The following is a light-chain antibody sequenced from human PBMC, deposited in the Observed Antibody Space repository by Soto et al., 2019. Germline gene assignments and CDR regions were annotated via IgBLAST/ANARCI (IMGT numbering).Light chain of an antibody. J-gene: IGLJ2*01. CDR1: SSDVGAYET. CDR2: DVS. Sequence: QSALTQPRSVSGSPGQSVTISCSGTSSDVGAYETVSWYQQHPGKAPKLMIYDVSKRPSGVPDRFSGSKSGNTASLTISGLQAEDEADYYCCSYAGSYTLFGGGTKVTVL. V-gene: IGLV2-11*01. CDR3: CSYAGSYTL.